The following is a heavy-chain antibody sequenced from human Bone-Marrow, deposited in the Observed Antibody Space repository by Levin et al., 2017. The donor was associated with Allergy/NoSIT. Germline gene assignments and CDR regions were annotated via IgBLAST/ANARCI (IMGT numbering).Heavy chain of an antibody. V-gene: IGHV3-15*01. CDR3: TTTACASGWAYC. CDR2: ITPKTNGATT. D-gene: IGHD6-19*01. CDR1: GFTFSNAW. J-gene: IGHJ4*02. Sequence: NPGGSLRLSCVVSGFTFSNAWMTWVRQAPGKGLEWVGRITPKTNGATTDYAAPVKGRFTISRDDGKDTVYLQMNDLRTEDTAVYYCTTTACASGWAYCWGQGTLVTVSS.